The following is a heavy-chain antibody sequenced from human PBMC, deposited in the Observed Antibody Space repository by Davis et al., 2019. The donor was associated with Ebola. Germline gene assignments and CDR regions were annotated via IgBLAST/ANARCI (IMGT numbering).Heavy chain of an antibody. Sequence: GGSLRLSCAASGFTFSSYAMTWVRQAPASFLSFFSAISGSVSDTYYADSVKGRFTISRDTSKNTLYLQMNSLRAEDTAIYYCAKRSAGGIANHFDYWGQGTLVTVSS. CDR3: AKRSAGGIANHFDY. D-gene: IGHD6-13*01. CDR1: GFTFSSYA. CDR2: ISGSVSDT. J-gene: IGHJ4*02. V-gene: IGHV3-23*01.